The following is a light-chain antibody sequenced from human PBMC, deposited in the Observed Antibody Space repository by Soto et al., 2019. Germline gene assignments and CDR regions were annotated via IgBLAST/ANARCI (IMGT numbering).Light chain of an antibody. Sequence: QSVLTQPPSASGTPGQRVTISRSGSSSNIGSNYVYWYQQLPGTAPKLLIYSNNQRPSGVPDRFSGSKSGTSASLAISGLRSEDEADYYCASWDASLRVFGTGTKVTVL. J-gene: IGLJ1*01. CDR3: ASWDASLRV. CDR1: SSNIGSNY. V-gene: IGLV1-47*02. CDR2: SNN.